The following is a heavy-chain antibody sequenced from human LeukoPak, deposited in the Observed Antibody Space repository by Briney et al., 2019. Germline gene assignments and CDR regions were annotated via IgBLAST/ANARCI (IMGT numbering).Heavy chain of an antibody. CDR1: GGTFSSYA. V-gene: IGHV1-69*06. CDR3: ARGATYYYDSSGFPTPRYYYYMDV. J-gene: IGHJ6*03. Sequence: GSSVTVSCKASGGTFSSYAISWVRQAPGQGLEWMGGIIPIFGTANYAQKFQGRVTITADKSTSTAYMELSSLRSEDTAVYYCARGATYYYDSSGFPTPRYYYYMDVWGKGTTVTVSS. CDR2: IIPIFGTA. D-gene: IGHD3-22*01.